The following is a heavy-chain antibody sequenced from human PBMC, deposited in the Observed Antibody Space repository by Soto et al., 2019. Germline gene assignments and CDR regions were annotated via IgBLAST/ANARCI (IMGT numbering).Heavy chain of an antibody. CDR2: IYHSGST. CDR3: ARHRPYSSPFYFDS. CDR1: GGSISSGDYY. V-gene: IGHV4-30-4*01. Sequence: PSETLSLTCTVSGGSISSGDYYWSWIRQPPGKGLEWIGYIYHSGSTHYNPSLKSRVTISVDSSKNQFSLRLSSVTAADTAVYYCARHRPYSSPFYFDSWGQGTLVTVSS. J-gene: IGHJ4*02. D-gene: IGHD2-15*01.